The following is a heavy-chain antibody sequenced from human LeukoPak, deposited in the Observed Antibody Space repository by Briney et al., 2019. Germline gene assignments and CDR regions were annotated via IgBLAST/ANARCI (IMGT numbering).Heavy chain of an antibody. J-gene: IGHJ4*02. Sequence: ASVKVSCKASGYTFTGYYMHWVRQAPGQGLEWMGRINPNSGGTNYAQKFQGRVTMTRDTSISTAYMELSRLRSDDTAVYYCARQRPIVVVPAAMTLSDYWGQGTLVTVSS. CDR1: GYTFTGYY. CDR2: INPNSGGT. D-gene: IGHD2-2*01. CDR3: ARQRPIVVVPAAMTLSDY. V-gene: IGHV1-2*06.